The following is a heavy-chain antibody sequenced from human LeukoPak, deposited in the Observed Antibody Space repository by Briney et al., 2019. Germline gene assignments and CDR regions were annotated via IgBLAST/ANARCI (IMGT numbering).Heavy chain of an antibody. D-gene: IGHD5-12*01. CDR3: ARDPSNTGGYYTYFDF. CDR1: GYTYKYYA. J-gene: IGHJ4*02. V-gene: IGHV1-18*01. CDR2: ISTYNGDT. Sequence: ASVKVSCKGSGYTYKYYAISWVRQAPGQGLEWMGWISTYNGDTHYAQKFQGRVTLTTDTSTTTAYMEMRSLGSDDTAVYYCARDPSNTGGYYTYFDFWGQGTLVTVSS.